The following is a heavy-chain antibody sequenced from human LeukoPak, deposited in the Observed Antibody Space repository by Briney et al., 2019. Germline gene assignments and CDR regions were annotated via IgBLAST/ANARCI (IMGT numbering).Heavy chain of an antibody. Sequence: SVKVSCKASGYTFTGYYMHWVRQAPGQGLEWRGWINPNSGGTNYAQKFQGRVTMTRDTSISTAYMELSRLRSDDTAVYYCAREIAAAGRRSVVDPWGQGTLVTVSS. V-gene: IGHV1-2*02. CDR2: INPNSGGT. J-gene: IGHJ5*02. CDR1: GYTFTGYY. CDR3: AREIAAAGRRSVVDP. D-gene: IGHD6-13*01.